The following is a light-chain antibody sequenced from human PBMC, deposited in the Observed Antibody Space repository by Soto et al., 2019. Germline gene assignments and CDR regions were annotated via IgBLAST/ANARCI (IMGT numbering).Light chain of an antibody. CDR3: QQYDNLPRRT. V-gene: IGKV1-33*01. CDR1: HDISNY. CDR2: DAS. J-gene: IGKJ3*01. Sequence: DIQMTQSPSSLSASVRDRVTITCQASHDISNYLNWYQQKPGKAPKLLIYDASNLETGVPSRFSGSGSGTDFTFSISSLQPEDIATYYCQQYDNLPRRTFGPGTKVDIK.